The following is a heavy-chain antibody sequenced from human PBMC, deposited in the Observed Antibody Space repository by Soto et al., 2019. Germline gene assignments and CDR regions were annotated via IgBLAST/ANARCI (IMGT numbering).Heavy chain of an antibody. CDR2: VSFDGSKK. D-gene: IGHD2-21*01. V-gene: IGHV3-30-3*01. CDR1: GFTFSTYA. J-gene: IGHJ4*02. Sequence: QVQLVESGGGVVQPGRSLRLSCAASGFTFSTYAMHWVRQAPGKGLVWVAVVSFDGSKKYYADSVKDRFIVSRDKCKNRLDVQMDSLRAEDTALYYCGRDRRVGDCYNLGFEYWGQGTLVPVFS. CDR3: GRDRRVGDCYNLGFEY.